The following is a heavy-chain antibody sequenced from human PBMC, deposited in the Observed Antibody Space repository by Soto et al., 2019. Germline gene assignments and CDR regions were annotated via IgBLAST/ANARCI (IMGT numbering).Heavy chain of an antibody. CDR1: GETFIGYY. CDR3: ARTDIVTTNCFDP. D-gene: IGHD5-12*01. Sequence: QVHLQQCGAGLLKPSETLYLTCTVYGETFIGYYLTWVRQAPGQGLEWMGEINHRGRANYNPSLKSRVTISVDTSNNQLSLKLSSVTAADTSVYYCARTDIVTTNCFDPWGQGTLVNVSS. V-gene: IGHV4-34*02. CDR2: INHRGRA. J-gene: IGHJ5*02.